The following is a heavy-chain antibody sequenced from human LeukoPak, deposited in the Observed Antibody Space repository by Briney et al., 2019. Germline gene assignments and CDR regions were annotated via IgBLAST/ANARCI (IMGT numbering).Heavy chain of an antibody. CDR3: ASATLSSLNWFDP. CDR2: ISYSGST. D-gene: IGHD2-8*01. J-gene: IGHJ5*02. V-gene: IGHV4-39*01. CDR1: GGSISSRNFF. Sequence: SETLSLTCTVSGGSISSRNFFWGWIRQAPGKGLDWIGGISYSGSTSYSPSLKSRLTSSMDTPKNQFSLNLNSVTAADTAVYYCASATLSSLNWFDPWGQGALVTVSS.